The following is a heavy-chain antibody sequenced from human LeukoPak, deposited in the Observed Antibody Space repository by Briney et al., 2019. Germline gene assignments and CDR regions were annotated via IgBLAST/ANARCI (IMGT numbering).Heavy chain of an antibody. CDR2: ISGSGGST. CDR3: AKDHRPGIAAAGTGGFDY. CDR1: GFTFSSYA. V-gene: IGHV3-23*01. J-gene: IGHJ4*02. D-gene: IGHD6-13*01. Sequence: GGSLRLSCAASGFTFSSYAMSWVRQAPGKGLEWVSAISGSGGSTYYADSVKGRFTISRDNSKNTLYLQMNSLRAEDTAVYYCAKDHRPGIAAAGTGGFDYWGQGTLVIVSS.